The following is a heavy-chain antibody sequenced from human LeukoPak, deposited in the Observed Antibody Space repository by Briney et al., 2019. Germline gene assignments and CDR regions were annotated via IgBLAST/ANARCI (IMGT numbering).Heavy chain of an antibody. J-gene: IGHJ6*02. CDR2: INAGNGDT. V-gene: IGHV1-3*01. CDR1: VYTFTNYI. Sequence: ASVKVSCKDSVYTFTNYIIHWVRQAPGQRLEWMGWINAGNGDTKYSQKFQVRVTISRDTSASRAYMELSSLRSEDTAVYYCARVVTRLREVKYHYDMDVWGQGTTVTVSS. D-gene: IGHD2-21*01. CDR3: ARVVTRLREVKYHYDMDV.